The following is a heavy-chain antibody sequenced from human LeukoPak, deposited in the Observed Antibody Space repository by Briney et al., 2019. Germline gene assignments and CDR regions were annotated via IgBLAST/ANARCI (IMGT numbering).Heavy chain of an antibody. CDR2: IRSKAYGGTT. D-gene: IGHD3-10*01. V-gene: IGHV3-49*03. Sequence: GGSLRLSCTASGFTFGDYAMSWFRQAPGKGLEWVGFIRSKAYGGTTEYAASVKGRFTISRDDSKSIAYLQMNSLKTEDTAVYYRTRQLWFGELGLDYWGQGTLVTVSS. J-gene: IGHJ4*02. CDR1: GFTFGDYA. CDR3: TRQLWFGELGLDY.